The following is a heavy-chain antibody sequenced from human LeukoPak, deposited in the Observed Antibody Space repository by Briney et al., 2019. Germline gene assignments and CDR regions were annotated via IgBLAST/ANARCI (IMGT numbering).Heavy chain of an antibody. J-gene: IGHJ4*02. D-gene: IGHD6-19*01. Sequence: GGSLRLSCRASGFTFGDYLMSWFRQAPGKGLEWIGFISGGTTEYAASVKGRFTISRDDSTSIAYLQMNSLTTEDTAVYYCSRGSGWLSVYWGQGTLVTVSS. V-gene: IGHV3-49*03. CDR1: GFTFGDYL. CDR2: ISGGTT. CDR3: SRGSGWLSVY.